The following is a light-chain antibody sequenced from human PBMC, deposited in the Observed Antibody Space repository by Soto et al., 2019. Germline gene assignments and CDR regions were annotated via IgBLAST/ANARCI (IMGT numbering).Light chain of an antibody. Sequence: EIVLTQSPAALSVSPGGRATLSCRASQDVMYDLAWYQQKPGQPPRLLVYGASTRATAAPPRFRGSGSGREFSLTISSLQSEDFATYYCQQYRSWPRTFGQGSRVEIK. CDR2: GAS. J-gene: IGKJ1*01. CDR3: QQYRSWPRT. CDR1: QDVMYD. V-gene: IGKV3-15*01.